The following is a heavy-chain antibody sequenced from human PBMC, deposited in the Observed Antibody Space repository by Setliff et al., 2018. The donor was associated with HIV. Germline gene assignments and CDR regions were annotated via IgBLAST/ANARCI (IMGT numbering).Heavy chain of an antibody. CDR3: AREIKY. Sequence: ASVKVSCKASGYTFISYGVSWVRQAPGQGLEWMGWISVKNGNTNYAQKFQGRVTMTTDTSTSTAYMELRSLRSDDTAVYYCAREIKYWGQGTLVTVSS. CDR2: ISVKNGNT. J-gene: IGHJ4*02. CDR1: GYTFISYG. V-gene: IGHV1-18*01.